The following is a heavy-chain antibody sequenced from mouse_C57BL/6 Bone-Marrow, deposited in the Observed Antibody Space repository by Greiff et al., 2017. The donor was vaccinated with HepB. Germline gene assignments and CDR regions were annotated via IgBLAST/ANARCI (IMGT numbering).Heavy chain of an antibody. CDR3: ARSGGLRREDYYAMDY. D-gene: IGHD2-4*01. Sequence: QVQLQQPGAELVKPGASVKLSCKASGYTFTSYWMHWVKQRPGQGLEWIGMIHPNSGSTNYNEKFKSKATLTVDKSSSKAYMQLSSLTSEDSAVYYCARSGGLRREDYYAMDYWGQGTSVTVSS. J-gene: IGHJ4*01. CDR1: GYTFTSYW. V-gene: IGHV1-64*01. CDR2: IHPNSGST.